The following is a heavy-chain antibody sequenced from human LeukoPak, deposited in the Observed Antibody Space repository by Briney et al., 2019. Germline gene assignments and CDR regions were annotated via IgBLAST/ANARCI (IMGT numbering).Heavy chain of an antibody. D-gene: IGHD3-3*01. V-gene: IGHV4-61*02. J-gene: IGHJ5*02. Sequence: SETLSLTCTVSGGSSSSGSYYWSWIRQPAGKGLEWIGRIYTSGSTNYNPSLKSRVTISVDTSKNQFSLKLSSVTAADTAVYYCAREGTYYDYRWGQGTLVTVSS. CDR1: GGSSSSGSYY. CDR2: IYTSGST. CDR3: AREGTYYDYR.